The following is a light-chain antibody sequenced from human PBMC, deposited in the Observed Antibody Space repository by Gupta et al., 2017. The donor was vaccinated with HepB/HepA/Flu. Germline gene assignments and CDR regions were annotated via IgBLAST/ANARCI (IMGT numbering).Light chain of an antibody. Sequence: SALTQPASVSGSPGQSITISCTGTSSDFVDYNYVSWYQQHPGKAPKVMIYDVTNRPSGISNRFSGSKSGNTASLTISGLQAEDEADYYCSSYTSTSTVLFGGGTKLTVL. V-gene: IGLV2-14*03. CDR2: DVT. J-gene: IGLJ2*01. CDR3: SSYTSTSTVL. CDR1: SSDFVDYNY.